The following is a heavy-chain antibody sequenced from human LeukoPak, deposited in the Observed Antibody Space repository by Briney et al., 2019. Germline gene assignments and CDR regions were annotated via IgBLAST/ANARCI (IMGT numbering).Heavy chain of an antibody. CDR2: INHSGST. V-gene: IGHV4-34*01. CDR1: GGSFSGYY. Sequence: PSETLSLTCAVYGGSFSGYYWSWIRQPPGKWLEWIGEINHSGSTNYNPSLKSRVTISVDTSKNQFSLKLSSVTAADTAVYYCARNSRWFDPWGQGTLVTVSS. D-gene: IGHD4-23*01. J-gene: IGHJ5*02. CDR3: ARNSRWFDP.